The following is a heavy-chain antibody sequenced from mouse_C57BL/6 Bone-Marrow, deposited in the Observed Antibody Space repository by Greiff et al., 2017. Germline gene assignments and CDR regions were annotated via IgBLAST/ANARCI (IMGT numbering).Heavy chain of an antibody. J-gene: IGHJ3*01. Sequence: QVQLQQPGTELVKPGASVKLSCKASGYTFTSYWMHWVKQRPGQGLEWIGNINPSNGGTNYNENFKSKATLTVDKSSSTAYMQHSSLTSEDSAVSYCARSGVRGAWFAYWGQGTLVTVSA. CDR2: INPSNGGT. CDR1: GYTFTSYW. D-gene: IGHD4-1*01. CDR3: ARSGVRGAWFAY. V-gene: IGHV1-53*01.